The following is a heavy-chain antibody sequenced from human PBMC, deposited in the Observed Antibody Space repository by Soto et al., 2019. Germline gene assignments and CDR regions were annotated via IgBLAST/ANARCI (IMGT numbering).Heavy chain of an antibody. D-gene: IGHD3-22*01. CDR1: GGSISSGGYY. Sequence: SETLSLTCSISGGSISSGGYYWSWIRQHPGKGLEWIVNIYNSGSTYHNPSLKTRVIISEDTSKNQFSLKLSAVTAADTAVYYCASLYFYDSSGYYSGAFAIWGQGTMVTVSS. J-gene: IGHJ3*02. CDR3: ASLYFYDSSGYYSGAFAI. CDR2: IYNSGST. V-gene: IGHV4-31*03.